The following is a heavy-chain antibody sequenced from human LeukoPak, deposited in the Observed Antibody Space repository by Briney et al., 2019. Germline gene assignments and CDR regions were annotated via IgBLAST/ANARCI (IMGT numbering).Heavy chain of an antibody. D-gene: IGHD3-16*01. J-gene: IGHJ4*02. V-gene: IGHV4-59*11. CDR2: IYDSGST. Sequence: SETLSLTCTVSGGSISSHYWSWIRQPPGKGLEWIGHIYDSGSTTYNPSLKSRVTMSVDTSKNQFSLNLSSVTAADTAVYYCARGRIGGPKAPFDYWGQGTLVTVSS. CDR1: GGSISSHY. CDR3: ARGRIGGPKAPFDY.